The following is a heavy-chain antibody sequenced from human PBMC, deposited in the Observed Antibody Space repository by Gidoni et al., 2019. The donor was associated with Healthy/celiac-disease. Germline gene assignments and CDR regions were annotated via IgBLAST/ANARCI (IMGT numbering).Heavy chain of an antibody. V-gene: IGHV1-69*01. Sequence: QVQLVQSGAEVKKPGSSVKVSCKASGGTFSSYAISWVRQAPGQGLEWMGGIIPILGTANYAQKFQSRVTITADESTSTAYMELSSQRSEDTAVYYYARRYYYDSSIGRYYYGMDVWGQGTTVTVSS. CDR3: ARRYYYDSSIGRYYYGMDV. CDR2: IIPILGTA. D-gene: IGHD3-22*01. J-gene: IGHJ6*02. CDR1: GGTFSSYA.